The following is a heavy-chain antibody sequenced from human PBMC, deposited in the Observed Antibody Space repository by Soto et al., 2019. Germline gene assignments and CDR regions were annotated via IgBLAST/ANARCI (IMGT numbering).Heavy chain of an antibody. Sequence: ASVKVSCKASGYTFTSYGISWVRQAPGQGLEWMGWISAYNGNTNYAQKLQGRVTITADKSTSTAYMELSSLRSEDTAVYYCARGLEGVRGVIPPWFDPWGQGTLVTVSS. CDR3: ARGLEGVRGVIPPWFDP. V-gene: IGHV1-18*01. CDR1: GYTFTSYG. D-gene: IGHD3-10*01. J-gene: IGHJ5*02. CDR2: ISAYNGNT.